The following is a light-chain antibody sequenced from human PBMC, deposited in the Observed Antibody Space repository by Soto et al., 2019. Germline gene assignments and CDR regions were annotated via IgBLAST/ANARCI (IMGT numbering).Light chain of an antibody. CDR2: STN. V-gene: IGLV8-61*01. CDR3: VLYMGSGIWV. CDR1: SGSVSTSYY. J-gene: IGLJ2*01. Sequence: QTVVTQEPSFSVSPGGTVTLTCGLSSGSVSTSYYPSWYQQTPGQAPRTLIYSTNTRSSVVPDRFSGSIIGNKAALTIAGAQAHYGAEYYCVLYMGSGIWVFGGGTKVTV.